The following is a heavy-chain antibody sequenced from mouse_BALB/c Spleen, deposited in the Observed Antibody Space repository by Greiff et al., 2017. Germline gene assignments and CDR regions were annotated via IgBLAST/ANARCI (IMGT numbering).Heavy chain of an antibody. J-gene: IGHJ3*01. CDR3: ARDSSGYGAY. V-gene: IGHV2-9*02. Sequence: VHLVESGPGLVAPSQSLSITCTVSGFSLTSYGVHWVRQPPGKGLEWLGVIWAGGSTNYNSALMSRLSISKDNSKSQVFLKMNSLQTDDTAMYYCARDSSGYGAYWGQGTLVTVSA. CDR1: GFSLTSYG. CDR2: IWAGGST. D-gene: IGHD3-1*01.